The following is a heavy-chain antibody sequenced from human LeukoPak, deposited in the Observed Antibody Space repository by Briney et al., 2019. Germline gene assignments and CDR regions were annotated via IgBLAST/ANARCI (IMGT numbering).Heavy chain of an antibody. V-gene: IGHV3-7*04. CDR3: VRDMDV. Sequence: GGSERLSCAASGFTFSTYWMTWVRQAPGKGLEWVANINQDVEERHHVDSVRGRFTISRDNAKNSLFLQMNSLRVEDTAVYYCVRDMDVWGEGTTASLSS. J-gene: IGHJ6*01. CDR2: INQDVEER. CDR1: GFTFSTYW.